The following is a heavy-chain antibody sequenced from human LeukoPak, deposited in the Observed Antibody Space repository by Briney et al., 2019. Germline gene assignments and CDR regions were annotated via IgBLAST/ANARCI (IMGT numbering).Heavy chain of an antibody. Sequence: GGSLRLSCAASGFTFSSYAMSWVRQAPGKGLEWVSAISGSGGSTYYADSVKGRFTISRDNSKNTLYLQMNSLRAEDTAVYYCAKSSGSGSYYNDYYYGMDVWGQGTTVTVSS. CDR3: AKSSGSGSYYNDYYYGMDV. V-gene: IGHV3-23*01. D-gene: IGHD3-10*01. CDR2: ISGSGGST. CDR1: GFTFSSYA. J-gene: IGHJ6*02.